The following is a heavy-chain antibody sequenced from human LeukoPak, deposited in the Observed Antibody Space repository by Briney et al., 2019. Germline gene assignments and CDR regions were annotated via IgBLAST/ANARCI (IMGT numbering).Heavy chain of an antibody. D-gene: IGHD3-3*01. V-gene: IGHV3-33*01. CDR3: ARDYPYVLRFLEWPPFDY. CDR2: IWYDGSNK. J-gene: IGHJ4*02. Sequence: GGSLRLSCAASGFTFSSYGMHWVRQAPVKGLEWVAVIWYDGSNKYYADSVKGRFTISRDNSKNTLYLQMNSLRAEDTAVYYCARDYPYVLRFLEWPPFDYWGQGTLVTVSS. CDR1: GFTFSSYG.